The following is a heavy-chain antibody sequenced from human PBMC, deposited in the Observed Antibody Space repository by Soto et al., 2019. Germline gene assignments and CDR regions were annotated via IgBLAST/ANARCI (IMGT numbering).Heavy chain of an antibody. J-gene: IGHJ4*02. V-gene: IGHV4-31*03. CDR2: IYYSGST. CDR3: ARIKGRITIFGFFDY. Sequence: QVQLQESGPGLVKPSQTLSLTCTVSGGSISSGGYYWSWIRQHPGKGLEWIGYIYYSGSTYYNPSLKTRVTISVDTSKNQFSLKLSSVTAADTAVYYCARIKGRITIFGFFDYWGQGTLVTVSS. D-gene: IGHD3-3*01. CDR1: GGSISSGGYY.